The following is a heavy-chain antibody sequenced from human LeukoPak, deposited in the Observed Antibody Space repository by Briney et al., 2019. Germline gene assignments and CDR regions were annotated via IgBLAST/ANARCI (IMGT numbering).Heavy chain of an antibody. CDR1: GFTFGDYY. CDR3: AREDQLLWFGELSNSPFDY. Sequence: GGSLRLSCAASGFTFGDYYMSWIRQAPGKGLEWVSYISSSGSTIYYADSVKGRFTISRDNAKNSLYLQMNSLRAEDTAVYYCAREDQLLWFGELSNSPFDYWGQGTLVTVSS. CDR2: ISSSGSTI. J-gene: IGHJ4*02. V-gene: IGHV3-11*04. D-gene: IGHD3-10*01.